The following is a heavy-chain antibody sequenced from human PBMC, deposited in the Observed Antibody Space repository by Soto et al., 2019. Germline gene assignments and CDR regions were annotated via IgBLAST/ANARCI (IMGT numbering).Heavy chain of an antibody. CDR2: ISYGGDNK. J-gene: IGHJ4*02. CDR1: GFIFSDYA. Sequence: QVQLVESGGGVVQPGRALRLSCEASGFIFSDYAMHWVRQAPGKGLEWVAVISYGGDNKYYADSVRGRFAISRDNLKNTLYLQMNSLNPEYTAVYHCAKARHSTSWYGVEADFWGQGTLVNVSS. D-gene: IGHD6-13*01. CDR3: AKARHSTSWYGVEADF. V-gene: IGHV3-30*09.